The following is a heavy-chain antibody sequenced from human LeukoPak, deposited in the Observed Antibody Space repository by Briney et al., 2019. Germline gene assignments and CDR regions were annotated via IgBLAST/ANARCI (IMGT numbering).Heavy chain of an antibody. CDR3: ARARSSGWYRDY. Sequence: GGSLRLSCAASGFTFSSYSMNWVRQAPGKGLEWVSSISSSSYIYYADSVKGRFTISRDNAENSLYLQMDSLRAEDTAVYYCARARSSGWYRDYWGQGTLVTVSS. CDR1: GFTFSSYS. J-gene: IGHJ4*02. CDR2: ISSSSYI. V-gene: IGHV3-21*01. D-gene: IGHD6-19*01.